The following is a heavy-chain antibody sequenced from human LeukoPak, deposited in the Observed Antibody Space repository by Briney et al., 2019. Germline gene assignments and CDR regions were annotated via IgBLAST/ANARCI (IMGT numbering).Heavy chain of an antibody. D-gene: IGHD6-6*01. CDR3: ARRTHSSSWRPNHDAFDI. Sequence: SETLSLTCTVSGGSISSYYWSWIRQPPGKGLEWIGYIYYSGSTNYNPSLKSRVTISVDTSKNQFSLKLSSVTAADTAVYYCARRTHSSSWRPNHDAFDIWGQGTMVTVSS. J-gene: IGHJ3*02. CDR1: GGSISSYY. CDR2: IYYSGST. V-gene: IGHV4-59*08.